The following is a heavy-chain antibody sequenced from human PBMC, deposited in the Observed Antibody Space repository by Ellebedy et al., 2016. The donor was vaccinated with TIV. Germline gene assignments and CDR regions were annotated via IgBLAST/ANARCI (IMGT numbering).Heavy chain of an antibody. CDR2: INANTGYT. D-gene: IGHD6-13*01. J-gene: IGHJ4*02. V-gene: IGHV1-8*03. CDR1: GYSFTSYD. Sequence: AASVKVSCKASGYSFTSYDINWVRQASGQGLEWMGWINANTGYTRYAQKFQGRVTITRDTSIRTAYMELTSLKSEDTAVYYCVRMSSSHGGYWGQGTPVTVSS. CDR3: VRMSSSHGGY.